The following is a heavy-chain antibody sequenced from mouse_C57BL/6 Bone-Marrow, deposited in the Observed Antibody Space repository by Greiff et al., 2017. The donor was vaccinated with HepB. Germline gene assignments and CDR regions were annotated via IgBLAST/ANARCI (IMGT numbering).Heavy chain of an antibody. J-gene: IGHJ3*01. CDR2: IYPGSGNT. CDR1: GYTFTDYY. V-gene: IGHV1-76*01. Sequence: VKLQESGAELVRPGASVKLSCKASGYTFTDYYINWVKQRPGQGLEWIARIYPGSGNTYYNEKFKGKATLTAEKSSSTAYMQLSSLTSEDSAVYFCARRDWDDGFAYWGQGTLVTVSA. CDR3: ARRDWDDGFAY. D-gene: IGHD4-1*01.